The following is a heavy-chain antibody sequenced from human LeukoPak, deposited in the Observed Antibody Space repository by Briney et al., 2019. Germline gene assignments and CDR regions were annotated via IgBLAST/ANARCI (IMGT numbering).Heavy chain of an antibody. J-gene: IGHJ3*02. CDR1: GFTFSSYG. Sequence: PGGTLRLSCAASGFTFSSYGMHWVRQAPGKGLEWVAVIWYDGSNKYYADSVKGRFTISRDNSKNTLYLQMNSLRAEDTAVYYCAKVILRFLEWDAFDIWGQGTMVTVSS. D-gene: IGHD3-3*01. CDR3: AKVILRFLEWDAFDI. V-gene: IGHV3-30*02. CDR2: IWYDGSNK.